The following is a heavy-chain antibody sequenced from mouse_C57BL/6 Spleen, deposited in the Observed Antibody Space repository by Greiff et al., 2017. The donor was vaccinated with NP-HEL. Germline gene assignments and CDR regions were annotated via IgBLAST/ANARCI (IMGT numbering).Heavy chain of an antibody. V-gene: IGHV1-52*01. J-gene: IGHJ3*01. Sequence: VQLQQPGAELVRPGSSVKLSCKASGYTFTSYWMHWVKQRPIQGLEWIGNIDPSDSATHYNQKFKDKATLTVDKSSSTAYMQLSSLTSEDSAVYYCASGGYGNYGAYWGQGTLVTVSA. CDR2: IDPSDSAT. CDR1: GYTFTSYW. CDR3: ASGGYGNYGAY. D-gene: IGHD2-1*01.